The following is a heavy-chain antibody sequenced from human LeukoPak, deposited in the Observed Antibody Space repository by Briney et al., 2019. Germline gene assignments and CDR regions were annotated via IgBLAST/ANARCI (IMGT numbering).Heavy chain of an antibody. CDR3: ARGARSVRYQLELPSHFQH. Sequence: GASVKVSCKASGGTFSSYAISWVRQAPGQGLEWMGGIIPIFGTANYAQKFQGRVTITTDESTSTAYMELSSLRSEDTAVYYCARGARSVRYQLELPSHFQHWGQGTLVTVSS. CDR2: IIPIFGTA. J-gene: IGHJ1*01. CDR1: GGTFSSYA. V-gene: IGHV1-69*05. D-gene: IGHD1-7*01.